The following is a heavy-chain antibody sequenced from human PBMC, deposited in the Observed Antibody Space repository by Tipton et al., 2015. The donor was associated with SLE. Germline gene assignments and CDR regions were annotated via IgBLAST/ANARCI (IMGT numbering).Heavy chain of an antibody. Sequence: QSGPEVKKPGASVKVSCKASGYTFTSYGISWVRQAPGQGLEWMGWISAYNGNTNYAQKLQGRVTMTTDTSTSTAYMELRSLRSDDAAVYYCATLYSNYVFDYGMDVWGQGTTVTVSS. J-gene: IGHJ6*02. CDR1: GYTFTSYG. CDR2: ISAYNGNT. V-gene: IGHV1-18*01. D-gene: IGHD4-11*01. CDR3: ATLYSNYVFDYGMDV.